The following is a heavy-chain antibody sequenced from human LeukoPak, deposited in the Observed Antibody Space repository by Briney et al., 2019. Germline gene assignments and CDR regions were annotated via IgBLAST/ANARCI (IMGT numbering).Heavy chain of an antibody. V-gene: IGHV4-34*01. CDR2: INHSGSA. D-gene: IGHD3-9*01. Sequence: SETLSLTCAVYDGSFSGYYCSWIRQPPGKGLEWIGEINHSGSANYNPSLKSRVTISVDTSKKQFSLKLSSVTAADTAVYYSARSGDVLRYFDWLPNFPLGYCRQGTLLTVSS. J-gene: IGHJ4*02. CDR3: ARSGDVLRYFDWLPNFPLGY. CDR1: DGSFSGYY.